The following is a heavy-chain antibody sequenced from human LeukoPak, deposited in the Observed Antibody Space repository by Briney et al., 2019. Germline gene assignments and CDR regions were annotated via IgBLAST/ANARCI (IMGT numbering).Heavy chain of an antibody. CDR2: IYYSGST. J-gene: IGHJ5*02. D-gene: IGHD3-10*01. Sequence: SETLSLTCSVSGGSVRSGSYYWSWIRQPPGKGLEWIGYIYYSGSTNYNPPLKSRVTISVDTSKNQFSLRLSSVTAADTAVYYCARGFSYYYGSGPNWFDPWGQGTLVTVSS. CDR1: GGSVRSGSYY. V-gene: IGHV4-61*01. CDR3: ARGFSYYYGSGPNWFDP.